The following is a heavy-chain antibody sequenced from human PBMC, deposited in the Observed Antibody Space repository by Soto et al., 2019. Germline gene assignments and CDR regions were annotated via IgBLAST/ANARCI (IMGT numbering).Heavy chain of an antibody. J-gene: IGHJ4*02. CDR3: AAVPHGWGSGVAGSVDY. Sequence: QVQLQESGPGLVKPSGTLSLTCAVSGGSISSSNWWSWVRQPPGKGLEWIGEIYHSGSTNYNPSPKSRSPRSLHTSKNHFSLTLSSVPAAHPAVYYCAAVPHGWGSGVAGSVDYWGQGTLVTVSS. D-gene: IGHD6-19*01. CDR1: GGSISSSNW. V-gene: IGHV4-4*02. CDR2: IYHSGST.